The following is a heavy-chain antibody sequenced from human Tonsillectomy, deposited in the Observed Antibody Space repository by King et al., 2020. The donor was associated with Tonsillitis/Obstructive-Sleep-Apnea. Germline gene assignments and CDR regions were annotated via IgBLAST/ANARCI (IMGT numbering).Heavy chain of an antibody. D-gene: IGHD1-26*01. J-gene: IGHJ5*02. V-gene: IGHV3-48*02. CDR1: GFTFDDYS. CDR2: ISAGGGII. Sequence: VQLVESGGGLVQPGGSLRLSCAASGFTFDDYSMNWVRQTPGKGLEWLSYISAGGGIIFYADSVRGRFTLSRDNAKNSLYLQMNSLRDDDTAFYYCVRDMGSSYYRRFDPWGQGTLVTVSS. CDR3: VRDMGSSYYRRFDP.